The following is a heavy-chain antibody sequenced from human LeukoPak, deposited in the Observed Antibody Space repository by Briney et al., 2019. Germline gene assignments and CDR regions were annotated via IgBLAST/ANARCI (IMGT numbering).Heavy chain of an antibody. D-gene: IGHD3-22*01. CDR1: GYSISSGYY. CDR3: ARPRYYYDSSGSVYAFDI. CDR2: IYHSGST. J-gene: IGHJ3*02. Sequence: SETLSLTCAVSGYSISSGYYWGWIRQPPGKGLEWIGSIYHSGSTYYNPSLKSRVTISVDTSKNQFSLKLSSVTAADTAVYYCARPRYYYDSSGSVYAFDIWGQGTMVTVSS. V-gene: IGHV4-38-2*01.